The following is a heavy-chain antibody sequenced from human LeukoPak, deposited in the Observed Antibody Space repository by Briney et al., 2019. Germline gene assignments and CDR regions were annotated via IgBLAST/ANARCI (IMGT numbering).Heavy chain of an antibody. V-gene: IGHV3-21*01. Sequence: PGGSLRLSCAASGFTFSSYSMSWVRQAPGKGLEWVSSISSSSSSYIYYAESVKGRFTISRDNSKNTLYLQMNSLRIEDTAVFYCAKGPKQLVFVRGYYFDDWGQGTLVTVSS. D-gene: IGHD6-13*01. J-gene: IGHJ4*02. CDR2: ISSSSSSYI. CDR3: AKGPKQLVFVRGYYFDD. CDR1: GFTFSSYS.